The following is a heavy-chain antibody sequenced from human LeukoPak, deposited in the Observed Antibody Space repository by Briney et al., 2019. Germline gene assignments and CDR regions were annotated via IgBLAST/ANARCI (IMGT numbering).Heavy chain of an antibody. D-gene: IGHD2-15*01. CDR3: ANPILPEVVVAVSDAFDI. V-gene: IGHV3-23*01. CDR1: GFTFSSYA. CDR2: VSGSGGST. J-gene: IGHJ3*02. Sequence: HPGGSLRLSCAASGFTFSSYAMSWVRQAPGKGLEWVSAVSGSGGSTYYADSVKGRFTISRDNSKNTLYLQMNSLRAGDTAVYYCANPILPEVVVAVSDAFDIWGQGTMVTVSS.